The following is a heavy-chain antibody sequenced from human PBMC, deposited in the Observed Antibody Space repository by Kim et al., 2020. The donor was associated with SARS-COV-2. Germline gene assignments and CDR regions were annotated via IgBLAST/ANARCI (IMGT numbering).Heavy chain of an antibody. CDR3: ARGRIGSRNYYGMDV. Sequence: ETLSLTCAVYGGSFSGYYWSWIRQPPGKGLEWIGEINHSGSTNYNPPLKSRVTISVDTSKNQFSLKLSPVTAADTAVYYCARGRIGSRNYYGMDVWGQGTTVTVSS. CDR2: INHSGST. D-gene: IGHD2-21*01. J-gene: IGHJ6*02. CDR1: GGSFSGYY. V-gene: IGHV4-34*01.